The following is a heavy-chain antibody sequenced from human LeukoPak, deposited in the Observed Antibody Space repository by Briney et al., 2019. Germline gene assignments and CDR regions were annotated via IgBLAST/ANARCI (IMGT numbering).Heavy chain of an antibody. CDR3: ARGYYDSSGYYPDAFDI. D-gene: IGHD3-22*01. V-gene: IGHV3-33*08. J-gene: IGHJ3*02. CDR1: GFTFSDYY. CDR2: IWYDGSNK. Sequence: GGSLRLSCAASGFTFSDYYMSWVRQAPGKGLEWVAVIWYDGSNKYYADSVKGRFTISRDNSKNTLYLQMNSLRAEDTAVYYCARGYYDSSGYYPDAFDIWGQGTMVTVSS.